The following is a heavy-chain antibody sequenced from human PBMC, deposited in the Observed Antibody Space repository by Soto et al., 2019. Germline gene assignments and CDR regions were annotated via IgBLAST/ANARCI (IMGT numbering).Heavy chain of an antibody. CDR2: IYYGGST. V-gene: IGHV4-39*01. CDR3: ARPRFSSFYFFDY. J-gene: IGHJ4*02. D-gene: IGHD3-22*01. CDR1: GGSISSSGFY. Sequence: PSETLSLTCTVSGGSISSSGFYWGWIRQPPGKGLEWIGSIYYGGSTYYNPSLKSRTTISVDKSKNQFSLKLSSVTAADTAVYYCARPRFSSFYFFDYWGQGTLVTVSS.